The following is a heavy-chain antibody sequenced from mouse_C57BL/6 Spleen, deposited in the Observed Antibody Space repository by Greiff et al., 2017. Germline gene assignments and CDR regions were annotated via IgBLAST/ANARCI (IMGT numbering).Heavy chain of an antibody. J-gene: IGHJ1*03. V-gene: IGHV1-85*01. D-gene: IGHD1-1*01. Sequence: QVQLQQSGPELVKPGASVKLSCKASGYTFTSYDINWVKQRPGQGLEWIGWIYPRDGRTKYNEKFKGKATLTVDTSSSTAYMELHSLTSEDSAVYVCARGSRGVANLDFDVWGTGTTVTVSS. CDR2: IYPRDGRT. CDR3: ARGSRGVANLDFDV. CDR1: GYTFTSYD.